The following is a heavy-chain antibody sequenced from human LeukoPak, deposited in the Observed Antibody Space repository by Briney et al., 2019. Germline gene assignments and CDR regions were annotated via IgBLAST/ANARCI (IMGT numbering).Heavy chain of an antibody. D-gene: IGHD2-2*01. CDR1: GGSISSYY. J-gene: IGHJ6*02. Sequence: SETLSLTCTVSGGSISSYYWSWIRQPPGKGLEWIGYIYYSGSTNYNPSVKSRVTISVDTSKNQFSLKLSSVTAADTAVYYCARDRTTYQPKDPGLVYYYGMDVWGQGTTVTVSS. CDR2: IYYSGST. CDR3: ARDRTTYQPKDPGLVYYYGMDV. V-gene: IGHV4-59*01.